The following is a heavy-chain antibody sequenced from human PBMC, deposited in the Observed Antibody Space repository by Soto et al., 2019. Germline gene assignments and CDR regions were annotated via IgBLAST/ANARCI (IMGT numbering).Heavy chain of an antibody. CDR3: ARVSCSGGSCYLTSRYNYYVMDV. V-gene: IGHV4-34*01. CDR2: ITHSGTT. J-gene: IGHJ6*02. Sequence: PSETLSLTCAVHGASFSGYYWSWVRQSPGKGLEWIGEITHSGTTNYSPSLKSRVTIFVDTSKNHFFLSLRYVTAAETGVYYLARVSCSGGSCYLTSRYNYYVMDVWGQGTTVTVSS. D-gene: IGHD2-15*01. CDR1: GASFSGYY.